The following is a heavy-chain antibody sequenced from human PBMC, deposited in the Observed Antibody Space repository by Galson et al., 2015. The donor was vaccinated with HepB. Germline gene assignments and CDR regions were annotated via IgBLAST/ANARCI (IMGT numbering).Heavy chain of an antibody. CDR1: GFTFSSYG. CDR3: AKDGRGLDY. V-gene: IGHV3-30*18. CDR2: ISYDGSNK. J-gene: IGHJ4*02. Sequence: SLRLSCAASGFTFSSYGMHWVRQVPGKGLEWVAIISYDGSNKYYADSVKGRFTISRDNSKNTLYLQMNSLRAEDTAVFYCAKDGRGLDYWGQGTLVTVSS.